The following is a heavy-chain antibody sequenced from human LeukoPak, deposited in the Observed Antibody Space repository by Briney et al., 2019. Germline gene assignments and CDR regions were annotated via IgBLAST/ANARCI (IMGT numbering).Heavy chain of an antibody. CDR3: ARYTITTVTTSGAFDC. V-gene: IGHV3-48*02. J-gene: IGHJ4*02. CDR1: GFTFNSYK. D-gene: IGHD4-17*01. CDR2: ISGDSSTI. Sequence: GGSLRLSCAASGFTFNSYKMNWVRQAPGKGLEWLSYISGDSSTIYHADSVKGRFTISRDNAKNLLFLQMNSQRDEDTAVYYCARYTITTVTTSGAFDCWGQGTLVTVSS.